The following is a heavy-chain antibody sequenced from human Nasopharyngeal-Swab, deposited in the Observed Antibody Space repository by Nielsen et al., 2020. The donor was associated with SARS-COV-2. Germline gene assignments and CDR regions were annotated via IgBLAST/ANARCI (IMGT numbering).Heavy chain of an antibody. D-gene: IGHD3-10*01. Sequence: GGSLRLSCAASGFTFSSYEMNWVRQAPGKGLEWASYISSSGSTIYYADSVKGRFTISRDNAKNSLYLQMNSLRAEDTAVYYCASGKGYYYGSGTFDYWGQGALVTVSS. CDR1: GFTFSSYE. V-gene: IGHV3-48*03. J-gene: IGHJ4*02. CDR2: ISSSGSTI. CDR3: ASGKGYYYGSGTFDY.